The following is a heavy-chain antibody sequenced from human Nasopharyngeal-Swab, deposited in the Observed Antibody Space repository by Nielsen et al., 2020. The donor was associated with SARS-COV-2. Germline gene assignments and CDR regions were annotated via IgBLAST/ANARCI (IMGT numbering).Heavy chain of an antibody. D-gene: IGHD3-9*01. Sequence: GGSLRLSCAASGFTFISYSMHCVRQAPGKGLECVSYISSSSSTIYYADSVKGRFTISRDNAKNSLYLQMNSLRDEDTAVYYCARDGLTYYDILTGYSWFDPWGQGTLVTVSS. CDR3: ARDGLTYYDILTGYSWFDP. CDR1: GFTFISYS. CDR2: ISSSSSTI. V-gene: IGHV3-48*02. J-gene: IGHJ5*02.